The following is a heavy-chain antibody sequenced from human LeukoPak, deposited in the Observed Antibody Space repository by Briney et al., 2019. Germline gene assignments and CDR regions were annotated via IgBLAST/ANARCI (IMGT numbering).Heavy chain of an antibody. CDR3: AKLTGSNCYLPVDY. D-gene: IGHD2-21*02. J-gene: IGHJ4*02. V-gene: IGHV3-23*01. Sequence: EPGRSLRLSCAASGFTFSSYGTHWVRQAPGKGLEWVSAISGSSDNTYYAGSVKGRFTISRDNSKNTLYLQMNSLRAEDAAVYYCAKLTGSNCYLPVDYWGQGALVTVSS. CDR2: ISGSSDNT. CDR1: GFTFSSYG.